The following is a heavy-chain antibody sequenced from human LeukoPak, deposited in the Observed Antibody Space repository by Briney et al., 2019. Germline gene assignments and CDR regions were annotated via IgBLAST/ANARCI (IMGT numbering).Heavy chain of an antibody. Sequence: GGSLRLSCAASGFTVSSNYMSWVRQAPGKGLEWVSVIYSGGSTYYADSVKGRFTISRDNSKNTLYLQMNSLRAEDTAVYYCARDRYRGVVATIPLVPFDYWGQGTLVTVSS. CDR3: ARDRYRGVVATIPLVPFDY. CDR2: IYSGGST. CDR1: GFTVSSNY. D-gene: IGHD5-12*01. V-gene: IGHV3-66*01. J-gene: IGHJ4*02.